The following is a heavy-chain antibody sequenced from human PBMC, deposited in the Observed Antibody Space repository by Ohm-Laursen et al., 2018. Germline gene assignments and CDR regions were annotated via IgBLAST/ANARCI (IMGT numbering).Heavy chain of an antibody. V-gene: IGHV3-66*01. CDR3: ATTVTADH. CDR2: IYSDGST. D-gene: IGHD4-17*01. CDR1: GFTFSHYW. Sequence: SLRLSCTASGFTFSHYWMNWVRQAPGKGLEWVSVIYSDGSTYYADSVKGRSTISRDNSKNTLYLQINSLRAEDTAVYYCATTVTADHWGQGTLVTVSS. J-gene: IGHJ4*02.